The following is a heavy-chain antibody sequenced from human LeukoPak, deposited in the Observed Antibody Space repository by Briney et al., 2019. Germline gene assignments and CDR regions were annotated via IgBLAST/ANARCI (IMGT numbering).Heavy chain of an antibody. CDR3: AKDGGGTIFGMVIILHYMDV. Sequence: GGSLRLSCAASGFTFSSYEMNWVRQAPGKGLEWVSYISSSGSTIYYADSVKGRFTISRENSKNTLYLQMNSLRAEDTAVYYCAKDGGGTIFGMVIILHYMDVWGKGTTVTVSS. J-gene: IGHJ6*03. CDR2: ISSSGSTI. CDR1: GFTFSSYE. D-gene: IGHD3-3*01. V-gene: IGHV3-48*03.